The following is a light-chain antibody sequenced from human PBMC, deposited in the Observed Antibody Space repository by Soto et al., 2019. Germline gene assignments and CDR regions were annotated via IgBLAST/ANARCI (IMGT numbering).Light chain of an antibody. CDR2: EVS. V-gene: IGLV2-14*01. CDR1: SSDVGGYNY. CDR3: SSYTSSSTLVV. J-gene: IGLJ2*01. Sequence: QSALTQPASVSGSPGQSITISCTGTSSDVGGYNYVSWYQQHPGKAPKLMIYEVSNRPSGVSNRFSGSKSGTTASLTISGFQAEDEADYYCSSYTSSSTLVVFGGGTKLTVL.